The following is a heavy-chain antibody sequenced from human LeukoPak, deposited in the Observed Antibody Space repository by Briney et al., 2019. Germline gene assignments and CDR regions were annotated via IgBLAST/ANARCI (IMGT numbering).Heavy chain of an antibody. CDR1: GFTVSSNY. Sequence: GGSLRLSCAASGFTVSSNYMSWVRQAPGKGLEWVSVIYSGGSTYYADSVKGRFTISRDNSKNTLYLQMNSLRAEDMAVYYCAREGPDYDSSGYFHWGQGTLVTVSS. J-gene: IGHJ4*02. CDR3: AREGPDYDSSGYFH. D-gene: IGHD3-22*01. V-gene: IGHV3-66*01. CDR2: IYSGGST.